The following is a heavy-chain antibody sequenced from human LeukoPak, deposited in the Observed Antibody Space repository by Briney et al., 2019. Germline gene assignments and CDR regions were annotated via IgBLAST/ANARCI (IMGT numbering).Heavy chain of an antibody. Sequence: SETLSLTCTVSGGSLSDYYWNWIRQPAGKGLEWIGRIYTSGSTNYNPSLKSRVTMSVDTSKNQFSLNLSSVTAADTAVYYCARGAYGDYPPYYYYYYMDVWGKGTTVTISS. D-gene: IGHD4-17*01. CDR1: GGSLSDYY. CDR2: IYTSGST. CDR3: ARGAYGDYPPYYYYYYMDV. J-gene: IGHJ6*03. V-gene: IGHV4-4*07.